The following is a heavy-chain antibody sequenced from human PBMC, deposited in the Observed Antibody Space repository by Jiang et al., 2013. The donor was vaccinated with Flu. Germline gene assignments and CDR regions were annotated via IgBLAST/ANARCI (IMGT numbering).Heavy chain of an antibody. D-gene: IGHD3-10*01. J-gene: IGHJ5*02. CDR3: ARGPYLTIHRGLPLNWFDP. CDR2: INHGGTA. V-gene: IGHV4-34*01. Sequence: LLKPSETLSLTCAVSGGSFSGYSWTWIRQAPGKGLEWIGEINHGGTANYNPALKSRVTFSLDTSQNHFSLTLTSVTATDTAVYYCARGPYLTIHRGLPLNWFDPWGQGTLVTVSS. CDR1: GGSFSGYS.